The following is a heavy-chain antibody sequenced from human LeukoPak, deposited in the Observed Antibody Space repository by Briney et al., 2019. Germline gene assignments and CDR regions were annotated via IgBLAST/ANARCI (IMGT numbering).Heavy chain of an antibody. CDR1: GFSFSDFY. CDR2: IGTRSNPI. V-gene: IGHV3-11*01. CDR3: AREARGSGGNFDY. Sequence: GGSLRLSCAASGFSFSDFYMSWIRQAPGMGLEWISYIGTRSNPIYYADSVKGRFTISRDDAKNSLYLQMNSLRDEDTAVYFCAREARGSGGNFDYWGHRILVTGSS. D-gene: IGHD3-10*01. J-gene: IGHJ4*03.